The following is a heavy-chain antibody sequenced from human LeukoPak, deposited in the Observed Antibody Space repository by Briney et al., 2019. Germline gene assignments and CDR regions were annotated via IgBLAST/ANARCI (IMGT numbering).Heavy chain of an antibody. Sequence: SETLSLTCTVSGGSISRGGSYWSWIRQHPGKGLEWIGYIYFSGSTYYNPSLKSRVTISVDTSKNQFSLKLSSVTAADTARYYCASSGPLGRDAFDIWGQGTMVTVSS. D-gene: IGHD5-12*01. CDR3: ASSGPLGRDAFDI. CDR2: IYFSGST. CDR1: GGSISRGGSY. J-gene: IGHJ3*02. V-gene: IGHV4-31*03.